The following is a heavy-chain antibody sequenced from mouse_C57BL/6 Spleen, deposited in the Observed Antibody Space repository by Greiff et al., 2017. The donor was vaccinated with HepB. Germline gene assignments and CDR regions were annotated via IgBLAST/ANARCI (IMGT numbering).Heavy chain of an antibody. J-gene: IGHJ3*01. Sequence: QVHVKQSGAELVKPGASVKISCKASGYAFSSYWMNWVKQRPGKGLEWIGQIYPGDGDTNYNGKFKGKATLTADKSSSTAYMQLSSLTSEDSAVYFCARKGNYYGSSSWFAYWGQGTLVTVSA. D-gene: IGHD1-1*01. CDR3: ARKGNYYGSSSWFAY. CDR2: IYPGDGDT. V-gene: IGHV1-80*01. CDR1: GYAFSSYW.